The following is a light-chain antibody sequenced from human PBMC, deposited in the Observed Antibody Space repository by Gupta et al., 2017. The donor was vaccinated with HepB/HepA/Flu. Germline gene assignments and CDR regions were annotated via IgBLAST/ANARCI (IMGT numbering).Light chain of an antibody. V-gene: IGKV1-5*03. J-gene: IGKJ4*01. Sequence: DIQLTQSPSTLSASVGDRVTIPCRASQSINTWLAWYQQKPGKAPKVLIYKASNLQSGVSSRFSGSGSGTEFTLTISSLQPDDFATYYCQQSNSYPLTFGGGTTVEIK. CDR3: QQSNSYPLT. CDR1: QSINTW. CDR2: KAS.